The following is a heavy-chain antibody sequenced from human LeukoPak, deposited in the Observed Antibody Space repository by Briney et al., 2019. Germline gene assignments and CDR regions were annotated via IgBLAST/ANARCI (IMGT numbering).Heavy chain of an antibody. CDR1: GFPFSTYW. J-gene: IGHJ4*02. CDR2: IKNDGSEK. V-gene: IGHV3-7*01. D-gene: IGHD5-12*01. CDR3: TRDSGLTGYDLLDY. Sequence: GGSLRLSCAASGFPFSTYWITWVRHAPGKGLEWVANIKNDGSEKYYVDSVKGRFTISRDNTENSLFLQMNSLRVEDTAIYYCTRDSGLTGYDLLDYWGQGTLVTVSS.